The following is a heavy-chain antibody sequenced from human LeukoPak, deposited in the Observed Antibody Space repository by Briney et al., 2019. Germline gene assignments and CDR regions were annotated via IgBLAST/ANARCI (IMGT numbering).Heavy chain of an antibody. V-gene: IGHV3-30*01. CDR1: GVTFSSYA. Sequence: GRSLRLSCAASGVTFSSYAMHWVRQAPGKGLEWVAVISYDGSNKYYADSVKGRFTISRDNSKNTLYLQMNSLRAEDTAVYYCAREGSYGGNAGDFDYWGQGTLVTVSS. CDR2: ISYDGSNK. D-gene: IGHD4-23*01. J-gene: IGHJ4*02. CDR3: AREGSYGGNAGDFDY.